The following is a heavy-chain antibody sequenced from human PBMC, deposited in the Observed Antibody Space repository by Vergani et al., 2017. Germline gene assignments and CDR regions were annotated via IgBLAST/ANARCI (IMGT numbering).Heavy chain of an antibody. V-gene: IGHV3-30*18. Sequence: QVQLVESGGGVVQPGRSLRLSCAASGFTFSSYGMHWVRQAPGKGLEWVAVISYDGSNKYYADSVKGRFTISRDNSKNTLYLQMNSLRAEDTAVYYCAKDPARQMIVGGDYYYYGMDVWGQGTTVTVSS. J-gene: IGHJ6*02. CDR2: ISYDGSNK. CDR1: GFTFSSYG. D-gene: IGHD3-22*01. CDR3: AKDPARQMIVGGDYYYYGMDV.